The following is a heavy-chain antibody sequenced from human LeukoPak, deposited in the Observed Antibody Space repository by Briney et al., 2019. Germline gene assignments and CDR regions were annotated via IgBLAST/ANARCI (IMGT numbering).Heavy chain of an antibody. D-gene: IGHD3-10*01. Sequence: GGSLRLSCAASGFTFSSYSMNWVRQAPGKGLEWVSYISSSSSTIYYADSVKGRFTISRDNAKNSLYLQMNSLRAEDTAVYYCAKEKGILLWFGESNYFDDWGQGTLVTVSS. V-gene: IGHV3-48*01. CDR1: GFTFSSYS. CDR3: AKEKGILLWFGESNYFDD. CDR2: ISSSSSTI. J-gene: IGHJ4*02.